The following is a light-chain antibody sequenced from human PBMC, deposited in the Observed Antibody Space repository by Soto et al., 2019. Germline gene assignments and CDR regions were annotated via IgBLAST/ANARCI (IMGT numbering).Light chain of an antibody. V-gene: IGKV3-20*01. CDR2: GTS. CDR1: QTVSSAY. CDR3: QHFGSSQIT. Sequence: EIVLTQSPGTLSLSPGERATLSCRTSQTVSSAYLAWYQHKPGQAPRLLIYGTSSRATGIPDRFSGSGSGTDFTLTISRLEPEDFAVYYCQHFGSSQITFGQGTRLES. J-gene: IGKJ5*01.